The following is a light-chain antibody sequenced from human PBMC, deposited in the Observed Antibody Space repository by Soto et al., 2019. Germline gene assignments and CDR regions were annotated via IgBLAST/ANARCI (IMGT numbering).Light chain of an antibody. CDR1: QSVSSY. Sequence: IVLTQSPATLSLSPGERATLSCRASQSVSSYLAWYQEKPGQAPRLLIYDASNRATGIPARFSGSESGTDFTLTISSLEPEDFAVYYCQQRSNWITFGQGTRLEIK. J-gene: IGKJ5*01. V-gene: IGKV3-11*01. CDR2: DAS. CDR3: QQRSNWIT.